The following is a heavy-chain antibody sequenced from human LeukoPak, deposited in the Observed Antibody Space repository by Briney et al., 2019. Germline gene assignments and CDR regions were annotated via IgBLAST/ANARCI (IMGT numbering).Heavy chain of an antibody. J-gene: IGHJ5*02. CDR1: GGSISSYY. D-gene: IGHD3-3*01. CDR3: ARRVRYDFWSGYGHNWFDP. CDR2: IYYSGST. Sequence: SETLSLTCTVSGGSISSYYWSWIRQPPGKGLEWIGYIYYSGSTNYNPSLKSRVTISVDTSKNQFSLKLSSVTAADTAVYYRARRVRYDFWSGYGHNWFDPWGQGTLVTVSS. V-gene: IGHV4-59*01.